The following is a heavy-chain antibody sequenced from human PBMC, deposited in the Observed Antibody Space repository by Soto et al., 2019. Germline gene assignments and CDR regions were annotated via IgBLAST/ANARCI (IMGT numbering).Heavy chain of an antibody. CDR1: GGSISSSSYY. Sequence: QLQLQESGPGLVKPSETLSLTCTVSGGSISSSSYYWGWIRQPPGKGLESIGSIYYSGSTYYNPSLKCRVTISVDTSKNQFSLKLSSVTAADTAVYYCARMYSSGYDAFEIWGQGTRSPS. J-gene: IGHJ3*02. CDR3: ARMYSSGYDAFEI. V-gene: IGHV4-39*01. D-gene: IGHD6-19*01. CDR2: IYYSGST.